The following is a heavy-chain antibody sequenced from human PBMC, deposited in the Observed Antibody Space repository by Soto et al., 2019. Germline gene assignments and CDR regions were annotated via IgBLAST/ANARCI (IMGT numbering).Heavy chain of an antibody. V-gene: IGHV3-23*01. Sequence: EVQLLESGGGLLQPGGSLRLSCTASGFTFSNYAMSWVRQAPGKGLEWVSTFSSGGGGTDYADSVKGRFTISRDNSKNTLSLQMNSLRAEDTAVYYCTKANRYCSGANCFTFDYWGLGTLVTVSS. CDR3: TKANRYCSGANCFTFDY. CDR2: FSSGGGGT. J-gene: IGHJ4*02. D-gene: IGHD2-15*01. CDR1: GFTFSNYA.